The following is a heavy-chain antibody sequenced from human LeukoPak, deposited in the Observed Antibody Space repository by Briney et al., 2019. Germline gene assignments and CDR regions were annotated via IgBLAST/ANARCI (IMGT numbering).Heavy chain of an antibody. V-gene: IGHV4-38-2*01. CDR3: ARRRWELHLDYFDY. Sequence: SETLSLTCAVSGYSISSGSYWGWIRQPPGKGLEWIGSIYHSGSTYYNPSLKSRVTISVDTSKNQFSLKLSSVTAADTAVYYCARRRWELHLDYFDYWGQGTLVTVSS. J-gene: IGHJ4*02. CDR1: GYSISSGSY. D-gene: IGHD1-26*01. CDR2: IYHSGST.